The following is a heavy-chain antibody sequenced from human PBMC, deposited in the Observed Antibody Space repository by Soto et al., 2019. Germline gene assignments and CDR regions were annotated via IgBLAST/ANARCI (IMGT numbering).Heavy chain of an antibody. Sequence: PGGSLRLSCAASGFTFSGYGMHWVRQAPGKGLEWVAVIWYDGSNKYYADSVKGRFTISRDNSKNTLYLQMNSLRAEDTAVYYCARVRGGHPSLHYYDSSGYPDYWGQGTLVTVSS. CDR2: IWYDGSNK. CDR3: ARVRGGHPSLHYYDSSGYPDY. D-gene: IGHD3-22*01. V-gene: IGHV3-33*01. J-gene: IGHJ4*02. CDR1: GFTFSGYG.